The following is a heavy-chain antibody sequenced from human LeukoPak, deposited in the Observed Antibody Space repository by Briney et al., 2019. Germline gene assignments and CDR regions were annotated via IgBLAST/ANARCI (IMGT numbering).Heavy chain of an antibody. Sequence: SVKVSCKASGGTFSSYAISWVRQAPGQGLEWMGVIIPIFGTANYAQKFQGRVTITADESTSTAYMELSSLRSQDTAVYYCARDSIFGVVKTENWGQGTLVTVSS. CDR1: GGTFSSYA. J-gene: IGHJ4*02. CDR2: IIPIFGTA. V-gene: IGHV1-69*01. D-gene: IGHD3-3*01. CDR3: ARDSIFGVVKTEN.